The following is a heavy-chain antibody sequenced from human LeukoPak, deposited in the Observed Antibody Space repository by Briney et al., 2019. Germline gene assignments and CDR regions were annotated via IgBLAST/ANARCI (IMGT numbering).Heavy chain of an antibody. V-gene: IGHV1-46*01. Sequence: ASVKVSCKAFGYTFTSNYMHWVRQAPGQGPEWMGVISPSGGSTTYAQKFQGRVTLTRDMSTSTDYLELSSLRSEDTAVYYCARRPLRFLEWFPAFDIWGQGTMVTVSS. CDR1: GYTFTSNY. CDR2: ISPSGGST. J-gene: IGHJ3*02. CDR3: ARRPLRFLEWFPAFDI. D-gene: IGHD3-3*01.